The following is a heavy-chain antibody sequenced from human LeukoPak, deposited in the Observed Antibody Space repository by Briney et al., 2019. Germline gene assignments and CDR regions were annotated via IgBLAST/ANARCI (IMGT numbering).Heavy chain of an antibody. Sequence: GGSLRLSCAASGFTFTNARMGWVRQALGKGLEWVGLTKSKIDGGTTAYAAPVKGRVTISRDDSKHTLYLQMNSLKSEDTAVYYCTTGYGHSDVDSWGQGTLVTVSS. J-gene: IGHJ4*02. CDR1: GFTFTNAR. V-gene: IGHV3-15*01. CDR2: TKSKIDGGTT. CDR3: TTGYGHSDVDS. D-gene: IGHD3-3*02.